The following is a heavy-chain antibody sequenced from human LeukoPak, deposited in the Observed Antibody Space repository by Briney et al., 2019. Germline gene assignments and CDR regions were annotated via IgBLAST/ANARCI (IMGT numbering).Heavy chain of an antibody. Sequence: GGSLRLSCAASGFIVSSNYMSWVRQAPGKGLEWVSSISSSSSYIYYADSVKGRFTISRDNAKNSLYLQMNSLRAEDTAVYYCARRLSISPTGIWGFYYYMDVWGKGTTVTVSS. CDR1: GFIVSSNY. V-gene: IGHV3-21*04. CDR2: ISSSSSYI. D-gene: IGHD6-13*01. CDR3: ARRLSISPTGIWGFYYYMDV. J-gene: IGHJ6*03.